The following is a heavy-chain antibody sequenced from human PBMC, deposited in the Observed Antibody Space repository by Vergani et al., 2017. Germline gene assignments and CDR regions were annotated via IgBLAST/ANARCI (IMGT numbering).Heavy chain of an antibody. V-gene: IGHV3-21*01. CDR3: ARDRGSSWYSNAFDF. CDR2: ISSSSSYI. D-gene: IGHD6-13*01. Sequence: EVQVVESGGGLVQPGGSLRLSCAASGFTFSSYSMNWVRQTPGKGLEWVSSISSSSSYIYYADSVKGRFTISRDNAKNSLYLQMNSLRAEDTAVYYCARDRGSSWYSNAFDFWGQGTMVTVSS. J-gene: IGHJ3*01. CDR1: GFTFSSYS.